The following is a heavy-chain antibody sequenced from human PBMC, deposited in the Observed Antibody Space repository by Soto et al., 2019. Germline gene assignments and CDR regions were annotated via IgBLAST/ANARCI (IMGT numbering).Heavy chain of an antibody. D-gene: IGHD2-21*01. J-gene: IGHJ4*02. CDR1: GYTFTSYY. Sequence: ASVKVSCKASGYTFTSYYMHWVRQAPGQGLEWMGIINPSGGSTSYAQKFQGRVTMTRDTSTSTVYMELSSLRVEDTAIYYCAKDKQTDCDWDIGYWGKRHLVTVAS. V-gene: IGHV1-46*01. CDR3: AKDKQTDCDWDIGY. CDR2: INPSGGST.